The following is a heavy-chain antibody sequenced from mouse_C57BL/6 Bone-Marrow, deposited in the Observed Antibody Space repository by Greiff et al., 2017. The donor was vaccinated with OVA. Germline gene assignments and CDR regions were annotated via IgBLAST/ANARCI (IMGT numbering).Heavy chain of an antibody. CDR1: GYAFSSSW. CDR2: IYPGDGDT. CDR3: ARGLLRSY. V-gene: IGHV1-82*01. Sequence: VKVVESGPELVKPGASVKISCKASGYAFSSSWMNWVKQRPGKGLEWIGRIYPGDGDTNYNGKFKGKATLTADKSSSTAYMQLSSLTSEDSAVYFCARGLLRSYWGQGTTLTVSS. J-gene: IGHJ2*01. D-gene: IGHD2-3*01.